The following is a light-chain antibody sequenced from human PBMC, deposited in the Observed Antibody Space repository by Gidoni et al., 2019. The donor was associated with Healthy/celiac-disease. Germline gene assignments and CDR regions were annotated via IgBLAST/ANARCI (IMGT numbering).Light chain of an antibody. CDR2: KAS. V-gene: IGKV1-5*03. J-gene: IGKJ4*01. CDR1: QSISSW. CDR3: QQYNSYPLT. Sequence: DIQMTQSPSTLSASVGDRVTITCRASQSISSWLAWYQQKPGKAPKLLIYKASSLESGVPSRFSGSGSGTEFTLTISSLQPDDFATYYGQQYNSYPLTFGGXTKVEIK.